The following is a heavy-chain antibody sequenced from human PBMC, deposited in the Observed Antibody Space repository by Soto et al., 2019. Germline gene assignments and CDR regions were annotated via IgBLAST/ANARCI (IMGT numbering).Heavy chain of an antibody. CDR3: ARGWRSEGGYSYGGHSYGMEV. V-gene: IGHV4-34*01. J-gene: IGHJ6*01. CDR1: GGSFSGYY. Sequence: SETLSLTCAFYGGSFSGYYWSCIHHPPGKWLEWIGEINHSGSTNYNPSLKSRVTISVDTSKNQFSLKLSSVTAADTAVYYCARGWRSEGGYSYGGHSYGMEVWGQGTTVNVSS. CDR2: INHSGST. D-gene: IGHD5-18*01.